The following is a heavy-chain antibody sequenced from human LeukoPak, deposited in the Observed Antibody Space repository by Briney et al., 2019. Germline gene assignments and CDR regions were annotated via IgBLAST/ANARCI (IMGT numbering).Heavy chain of an antibody. CDR2: IFYTGST. D-gene: IGHD6-19*01. V-gene: IGHV4-59*01. CDR1: GGSISSYY. J-gene: IGHJ6*03. CDR3: ARTQEAGYSSGWYDSYYYYYMDV. Sequence: SETLSLTCTVSGGSISSYYWSWIRQPPGKGLEWIGYIFYTGSTNYNPSLKSRVTISVDTSKNQFSLKLSSVTAADTAVYYCARTQEAGYSSGWYDSYYYYYMDVWGKGTTVTISS.